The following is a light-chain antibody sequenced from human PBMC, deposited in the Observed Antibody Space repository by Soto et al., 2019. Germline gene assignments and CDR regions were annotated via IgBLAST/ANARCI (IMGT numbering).Light chain of an antibody. CDR1: QSVSNNY. J-gene: IGKJ1*01. V-gene: IGKV3-20*01. CDR3: QKYDSGWT. Sequence: ERVLTQSPGALSLSLGERATLSCRASQSVSNNYLAWYQQTPGQAPRLLIYDASNRATGIPDRFSGSGSRTDFTLTISRLEPEDFTVYYCQKYDSGWTSGQGTRWIS. CDR2: DAS.